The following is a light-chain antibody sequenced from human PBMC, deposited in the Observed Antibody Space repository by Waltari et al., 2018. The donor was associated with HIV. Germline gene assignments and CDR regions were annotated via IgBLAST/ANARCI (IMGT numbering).Light chain of an antibody. CDR2: GAS. CDR1: ENIDTN. CDR3: HQYNEWPRT. V-gene: IGKV3-15*01. Sequence: EIVMTQSPITLSLSPGERATISCRASENIDTNLAWYQQTLGQAPRLLMYGASTRATGIPARFSGSGSGRDFTLTISSLQSEDFVVYYCHQYNEWPRTFGQGTKVEV. J-gene: IGKJ1*01.